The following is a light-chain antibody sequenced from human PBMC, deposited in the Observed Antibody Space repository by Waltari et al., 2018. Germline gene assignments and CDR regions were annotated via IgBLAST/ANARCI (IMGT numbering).Light chain of an antibody. V-gene: IGKV3-20*01. J-gene: IGKJ1*01. CDR1: QSVNRA. CDR3: QHFVRLPVT. Sequence: IVLTQSPGTLSLSPGERATLSCRASQSVNRALTWYQLKPGQAPRLLIYGASNRATGIPDRFSGSGSGTDFSLTISRLEPEDFAVYYCQHFVRLPVTFGQGTKLESK. CDR2: GAS.